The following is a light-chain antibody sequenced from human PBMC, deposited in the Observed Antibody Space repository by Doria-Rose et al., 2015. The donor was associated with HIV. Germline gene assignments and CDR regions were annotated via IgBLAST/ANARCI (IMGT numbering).Light chain of an antibody. CDR3: HQYGTSWT. J-gene: IGKJ1*01. CDR2: DGS. V-gene: IGKV3-20*01. CDR1: QSFSSTY. Sequence: EIVMTQSPDTLSLSPGERATLSCRASQSFSSTYLAWYQQKPGQAPSLLIYDGSTRATGIPDRFSASGSGTDFTLTINRLEPEDFALYYCHQYGTSWTFGQGTKVEI.